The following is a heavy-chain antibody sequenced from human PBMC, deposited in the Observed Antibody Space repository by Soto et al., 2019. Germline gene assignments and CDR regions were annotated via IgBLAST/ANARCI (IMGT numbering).Heavy chain of an antibody. CDR2: IYYSGST. CDR1: GGSISSYY. CDR3: ARTAGDSPRAYYYYGMDV. Sequence: PSETLSLTCTVSGGSISSYYLSWIRQPPGKGLEWFGYIYYSGSTNYNPSLKSRVTISVDTSKNQFSLKLSSVTAADTGVYYCARTAGDSPRAYYYYGMDVWGQGTTVTVSS. D-gene: IGHD4-17*01. J-gene: IGHJ6*02. V-gene: IGHV4-59*01.